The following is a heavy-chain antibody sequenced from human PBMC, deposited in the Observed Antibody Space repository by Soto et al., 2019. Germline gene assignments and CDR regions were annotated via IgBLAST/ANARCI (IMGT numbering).Heavy chain of an antibody. J-gene: IGHJ4*02. V-gene: IGHV3-30-3*01. CDR3: ARVGGPYGDYAVIDY. CDR1: GFTFSSYA. CDR2: ISYDGSNK. Sequence: QVQLVESGGGVVQPGRSLRLSCAASGFTFSSYAMHWVRQAPGKGLEWVAVISYDGSNKYYADSVKGRFTISRDNSKNTLYLQMNSLRAEDTAVYYCARVGGPYGDYAVIDYWGQGTLVTVSS. D-gene: IGHD4-17*01.